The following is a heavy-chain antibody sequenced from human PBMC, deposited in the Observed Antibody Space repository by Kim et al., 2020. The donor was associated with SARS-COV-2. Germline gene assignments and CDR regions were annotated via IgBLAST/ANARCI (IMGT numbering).Heavy chain of an antibody. V-gene: IGHV4-59*01. J-gene: IGHJ4*02. D-gene: IGHD3-9*01. CDR3: ARANYDILTGYYNPFDY. Sequence: LKRRVAISVDPSKNQFSLKLSSVTAADTAVYYCARANYDILTGYYNPFDYWGQGTLVTVSS.